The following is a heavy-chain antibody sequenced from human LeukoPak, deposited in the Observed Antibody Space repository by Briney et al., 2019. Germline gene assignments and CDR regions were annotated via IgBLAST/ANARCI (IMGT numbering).Heavy chain of an antibody. D-gene: IGHD2-15*01. J-gene: IGHJ4*02. V-gene: IGHV4-59*02. CDR2: VYYSGST. Sequence: SETLSLTCVVSGGSVSGYYWGWIRQPPGRGLEWIGYVYYSGSTNYNPPFKSRITISVDTSRNQFSLQLSSVTAADTAVYYCARIHRYCSGGACYVLDNWGQGTLVAVSS. CDR1: GGSVSGYY. CDR3: ARIHRYCSGGACYVLDN.